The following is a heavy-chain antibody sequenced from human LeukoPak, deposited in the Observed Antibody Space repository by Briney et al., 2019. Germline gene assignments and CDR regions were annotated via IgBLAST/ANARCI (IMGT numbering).Heavy chain of an antibody. CDR1: GYSFSSYW. CDR2: IDPSDSYT. CDR3: ARAGASSGYLDGLDV. V-gene: IGHV5-10-1*01. J-gene: IGHJ3*01. D-gene: IGHD3-22*01. Sequence: GESLKISCKGYGYSFSSYWISWVRQMPGKGLEWMGRIDPSDSYTNYNPSYQGHVTISGDRSISTAYLQWTSLKASDTAIYYCARAGASSGYLDGLDVWGQGTMVTVSS.